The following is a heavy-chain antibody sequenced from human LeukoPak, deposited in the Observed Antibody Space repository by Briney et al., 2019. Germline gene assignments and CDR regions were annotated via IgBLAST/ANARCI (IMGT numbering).Heavy chain of an antibody. V-gene: IGHV5-51*01. CDR1: GYSFTSYW. J-gene: IGHJ4*02. D-gene: IGHD6-13*01. CDR3: AKTASTSWGYIDY. Sequence: GESLKISCKGSGYSFTSYWIGWVRQVPGKGLEWMGIIYPGDSDTRYSPSFQGQVTISADKSISTAYLQWSSLKASDTAMYYCAKTASTSWGYIDYWGQGTLVTVSS. CDR2: IYPGDSDT.